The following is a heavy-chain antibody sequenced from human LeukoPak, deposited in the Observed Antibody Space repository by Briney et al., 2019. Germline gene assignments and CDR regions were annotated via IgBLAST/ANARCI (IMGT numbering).Heavy chain of an antibody. CDR1: GFTFSSFA. Sequence: PGGSLRLSCAASGFTFSSFAMNWVRQAPGKGLGWVSAISGSGVTTYHADSVKGRFTISRDNFKNTLYLQMNSLRAEDTAVYYCTKALYCGGDCYSRDDYWGQGTLVTVSS. J-gene: IGHJ4*02. V-gene: IGHV3-23*01. CDR2: ISGSGVTT. D-gene: IGHD2-21*02. CDR3: TKALYCGGDCYSRDDY.